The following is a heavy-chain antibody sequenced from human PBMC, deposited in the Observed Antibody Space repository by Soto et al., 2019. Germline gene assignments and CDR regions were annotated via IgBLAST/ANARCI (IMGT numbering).Heavy chain of an antibody. Sequence: EVQLVESGGGLVKPGGSLRLSCAASGFTFSNAWMNWVHQARGKGLEWVGRIKSKTDGGTTDFAVPVKGRFTISRDDSTNTLYLQMNSPKTADASVNYSTPELVVADPHDYWGQGTLVTVSS. CDR2: IKSKTDGGTT. CDR1: GFTFSNAW. D-gene: IGHD2-15*01. J-gene: IGHJ4*02. CDR3: TPELVVADPHDY. V-gene: IGHV3-15*07.